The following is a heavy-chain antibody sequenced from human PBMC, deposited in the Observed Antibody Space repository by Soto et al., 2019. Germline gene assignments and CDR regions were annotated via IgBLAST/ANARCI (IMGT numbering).Heavy chain of an antibody. D-gene: IGHD3-3*01. J-gene: IGHJ6*02. Sequence: QVQLVQSGAEVKKPGSSVKVSCKASGGTFSSYAISWVRQAPGQGLEWMGGIIPIFGTANYAQKFQGRVTITADESTSTAYMELSSLRSEDTAVYYCVRVGGLRFLEWLPYTFYYYYGMDVWGQGTTVTVSS. CDR3: VRVGGLRFLEWLPYTFYYYYGMDV. CDR2: IIPIFGTA. CDR1: GGTFSSYA. V-gene: IGHV1-69*01.